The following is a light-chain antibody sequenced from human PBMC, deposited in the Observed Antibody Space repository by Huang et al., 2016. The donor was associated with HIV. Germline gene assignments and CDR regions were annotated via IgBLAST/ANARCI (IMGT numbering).Light chain of an antibody. V-gene: IGKV1-39*01. CDR1: QSISSY. CDR3: QQSYSTPWT. J-gene: IGKJ1*01. Sequence: DIQMTQSPSSLSASVGDRVTITCRASQSISSYLNWYQQKPGKAPKLLIYAASSLQSGVPSRFSGSGSGTDFTLTISSLQPEDFATYYWQQSYSTPWTFGQGTKVEI. CDR2: AAS.